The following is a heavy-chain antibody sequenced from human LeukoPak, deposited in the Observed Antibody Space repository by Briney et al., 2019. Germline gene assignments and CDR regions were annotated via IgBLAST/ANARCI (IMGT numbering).Heavy chain of an antibody. J-gene: IGHJ6*02. Sequence: TGGSLRLSCAASGFILSGYWMHWVRQAPGKGLVWVSRISPEGSGTTYADSVKGRFTISRDNAKIPLYLQMNSLRDEDAAVYHGTRVQAGRSGLMDVWGRGTTVTVSS. V-gene: IGHV3-74*01. D-gene: IGHD2-8*02. CDR2: ISPEGSGT. CDR1: GFILSGYW. CDR3: TRVQAGRSGLMDV.